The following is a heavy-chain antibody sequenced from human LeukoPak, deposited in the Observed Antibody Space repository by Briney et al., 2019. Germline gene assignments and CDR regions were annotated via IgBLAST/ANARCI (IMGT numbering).Heavy chain of an antibody. CDR2: IYPGDSDT. CDR1: GYSFTSYW. J-gene: IGHJ4*02. Sequence: GESLKISCKGSGYSFTSYWIGWVRQMPGKGLEWMGIIYPGDSDTRYSPSFQGQVTISADKSISTAYLQWSSLKASDTAMYYCARHSVHIAAAGTTLDYWGQGTLVTVSS. CDR3: ARHSVHIAAAGTTLDY. D-gene: IGHD6-13*01. V-gene: IGHV5-51*01.